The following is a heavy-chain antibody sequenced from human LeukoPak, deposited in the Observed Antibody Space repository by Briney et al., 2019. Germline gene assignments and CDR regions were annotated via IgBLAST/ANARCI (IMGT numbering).Heavy chain of an antibody. CDR3: AKDSYSSSSGPVDY. Sequence: GGSLRLSCAASGFTIRSNYMSWVRQAPGKGLEWVPAIGGSGGGTYYADSVKGRFTISRDNSKSTLYLQMNNLRAEDTAVYYCAKDSYSSSSGPVDYWGQGTLVTVSS. J-gene: IGHJ4*02. V-gene: IGHV3-23*01. CDR1: GFTIRSNY. D-gene: IGHD6-6*01. CDR2: IGGSGGGT.